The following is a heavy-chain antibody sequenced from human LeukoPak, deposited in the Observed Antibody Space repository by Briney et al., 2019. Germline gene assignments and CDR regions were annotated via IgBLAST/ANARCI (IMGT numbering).Heavy chain of an antibody. J-gene: IGHJ5*02. CDR2: ISYDGSVE. CDR1: GFTFSNYA. D-gene: IGHD6-13*01. CDR3: ARGAYKSAAGFDP. V-gene: IGHV3-30*04. Sequence: GGSLRLSCAASGFTFSNYAMHWVRQAPGKGLEWVALISYDGSVEKNAASVKGRFTISRDNSKNTVYLQMSSLRAEDTAVYYCARGAYKSAAGFDPWGQGTLVTVSS.